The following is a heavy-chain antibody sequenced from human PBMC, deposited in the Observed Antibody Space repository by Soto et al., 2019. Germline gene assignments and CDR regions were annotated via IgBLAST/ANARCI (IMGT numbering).Heavy chain of an antibody. J-gene: IGHJ6*02. V-gene: IGHV2-5*02. CDR3: GHSSGWGLYYYYGMDV. D-gene: IGHD6-19*01. CDR2: IYWDDDK. CDR1: GFSLSTSGVG. Sequence: QITLKESGPTLVKPTQTLTLTCTFSGFSLSTSGVGVGWIRQPPGKALEWLALIYWDDDKRYSPSLKSRLPITTDTSKSQVVLTRTNMDPVATATYYCGHSSGWGLYYYYGMDVWGQGTTVTVSS.